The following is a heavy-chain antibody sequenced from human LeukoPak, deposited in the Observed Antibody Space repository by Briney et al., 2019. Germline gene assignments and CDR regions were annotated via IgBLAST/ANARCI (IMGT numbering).Heavy chain of an antibody. J-gene: IGHJ4*02. V-gene: IGHV3-23*01. CDR1: GFTFSSYA. Sequence: PGGSLRLSCAASGFTFSSYAMSWVRQAPGKGLEWVSAISGSGGSTYYADSVKGRFTISRDNSKNTLYLQMNSLRAEDTAVYYCANRAHQVGATRGPLDYWGQGTLVTVSS. CDR2: ISGSGGST. D-gene: IGHD1-26*01. CDR3: ANRAHQVGATRGPLDY.